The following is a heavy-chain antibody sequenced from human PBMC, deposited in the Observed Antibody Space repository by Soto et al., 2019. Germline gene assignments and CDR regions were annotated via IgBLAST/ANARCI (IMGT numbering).Heavy chain of an antibody. D-gene: IGHD3-3*01. CDR2: ISYDGSNK. CDR1: GFTFSSYG. CDR3: AKEGPGRSGYSYYFDY. V-gene: IGHV3-30*18. J-gene: IGHJ4*02. Sequence: QVQLVESGGGVVQPGRSLRLSCAASGFTFSSYGMHWVRQAPGKGLEWVAVISYDGSNKYYADSVKGRFTISRDNSTNTLYLQMNSLRAEDTAVYYCAKEGPGRSGYSYYFDYWGQGTLVTVSS.